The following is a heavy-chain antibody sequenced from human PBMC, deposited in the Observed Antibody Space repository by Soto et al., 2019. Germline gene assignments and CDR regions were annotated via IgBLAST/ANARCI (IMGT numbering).Heavy chain of an antibody. CDR3: ARAAMVRDYYYYYMDV. CDR1: GFTFSSYG. J-gene: IGHJ6*03. CDR2: IWYDGSNK. V-gene: IGHV3-33*01. D-gene: IGHD3-10*01. Sequence: QVQLVESGGGVVEPGRSLRLSCAASGFTFSSYGMHWVRQAPGKGLEWVAGIWYDGSNKYYADSVKGRFTISRDNSKNTLYLQMNSLRAEDTAVYYCARAAMVRDYYYYYMDVWGKGTTVTVSS.